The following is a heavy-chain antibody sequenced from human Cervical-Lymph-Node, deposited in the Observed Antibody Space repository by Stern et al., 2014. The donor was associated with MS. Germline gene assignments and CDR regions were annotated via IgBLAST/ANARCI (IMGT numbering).Heavy chain of an antibody. CDR1: GGTFSSYA. D-gene: IGHD6-6*01. CDR3: ASPTSIAARPYYYYGMDV. J-gene: IGHJ6*02. Sequence: QDQLVQSGAEVKKPGSSVKVSCKASGGTFSSYAISWVRQAPGQGLEWMGGIIPIFGTANYAQKFQGRVTITADESTSTAYMELSSLRSEDTAVYYCASPTSIAARPYYYYGMDVWGQGTTVTVSS. CDR2: IIPIFGTA. V-gene: IGHV1-69*12.